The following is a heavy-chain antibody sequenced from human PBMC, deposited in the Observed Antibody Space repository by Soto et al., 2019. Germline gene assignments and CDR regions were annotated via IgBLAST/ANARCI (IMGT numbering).Heavy chain of an antibody. V-gene: IGHV4-59*01. CDR1: GGSISDYQ. Sequence: QVQLQESGPGLVRPSETLSLTCSVSGGSISDYQWNWIRQSPGKGLEWIGYIYYSGRTNYNPSLKSRVTISLDTSTKQFSLRLRSVTAADTDVYYCARMRGLGEISPYFDYWAREPWSPSP. CDR2: IYYSGRT. J-gene: IGHJ4*02. CDR3: ARMRGLGEISPYFDY. D-gene: IGHD3-16*02.